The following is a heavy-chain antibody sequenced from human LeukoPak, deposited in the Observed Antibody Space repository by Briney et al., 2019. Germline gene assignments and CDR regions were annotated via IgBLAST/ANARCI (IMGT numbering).Heavy chain of an antibody. CDR1: GFTFSSYA. CDR2: ISGSGGST. V-gene: IGHV3-23*01. D-gene: IGHD3-10*01. J-gene: IGHJ6*02. CDR3: AKETMGRGVIDPYYYYGMDV. Sequence: GGSLRLSCAASGFTFSSYAMSWVRQAPGKGLEWVSAISGSGGSTYYADSVKGRFTISRGNSKNTLYLQMKSLRAEDTAVYYCAKETMGRGVIDPYYYYGMDVWGQRTTVTVSS.